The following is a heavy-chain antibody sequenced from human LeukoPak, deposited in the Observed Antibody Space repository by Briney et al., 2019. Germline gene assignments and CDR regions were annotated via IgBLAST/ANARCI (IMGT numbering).Heavy chain of an antibody. CDR1: GYTFTSYY. D-gene: IGHD3-16*02. CDR3: AREPPESFRFDY. Sequence: GASVKITCKASGYTFTSYYIHWVRQAPGQGLEWMGIIRPSGGRASYPQNFQGRVTMTMDMSASTVHMELSSLTSEDTAMYYCAREPPESFRFDYWGQGAPATVSS. V-gene: IGHV1-46*01. J-gene: IGHJ4*02. CDR2: IRPSGGRA.